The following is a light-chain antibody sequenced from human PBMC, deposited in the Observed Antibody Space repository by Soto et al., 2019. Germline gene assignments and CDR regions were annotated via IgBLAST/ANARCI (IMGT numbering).Light chain of an antibody. CDR2: DAS. J-gene: IGKJ2*01. CDR1: QSISSW. CDR3: QQYNSYSPT. Sequence: DIQMTQSPSTLSASVGDRVTITCRASQSISSWLAWYQQKPGKAPKLLIYDASSLVSGVPSRFSGSGSGTEFTLTISGLQPDDFATYYCQQYNSYSPTFAQGTKLEI. V-gene: IGKV1-5*01.